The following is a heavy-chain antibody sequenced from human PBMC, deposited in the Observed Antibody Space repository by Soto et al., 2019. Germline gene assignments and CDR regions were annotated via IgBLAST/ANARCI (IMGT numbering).Heavy chain of an antibody. J-gene: IGHJ4*02. CDR2: IHQGGSQK. CDR1: GFTFTDYW. V-gene: IGHV3-7*04. CDR3: ARGGSAWSECSY. Sequence: EVQLVESGGGLVQPGGSLRLSCGASGFTFTDYWMSWVRQAPGKGLEWVANIHQGGSQKYYVDSVKGRFTISRDNAKNSLYLQMNSLRAEDTAVYYCARGGSAWSECSYWGPGTLVTVSS. D-gene: IGHD6-19*01.